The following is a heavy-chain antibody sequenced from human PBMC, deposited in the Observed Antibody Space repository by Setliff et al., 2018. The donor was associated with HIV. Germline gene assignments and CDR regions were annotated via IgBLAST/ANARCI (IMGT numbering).Heavy chain of an antibody. CDR3: ARGSAPNIVVAASLDI. CDR2: IIPIFGTP. J-gene: IGHJ4*01. D-gene: IGHD6-19*01. V-gene: IGHV1-69*13. CDR1: GGTFRGFG. Sequence: GASVKVSCKASGGTFRGFGISWVVQAPGLGLEWMGQIIPIFGTPRYAQKFKGRVTITADESTSTVYMELSSLRSEDTAGYYCARGSAPNIVVAASLDIWGQGTLVTVSS.